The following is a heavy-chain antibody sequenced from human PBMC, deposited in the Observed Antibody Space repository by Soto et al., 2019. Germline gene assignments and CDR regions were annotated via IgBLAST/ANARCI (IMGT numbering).Heavy chain of an antibody. D-gene: IGHD6-19*01. CDR1: GYTFTSYG. Sequence: ASVKVSCKASGYTFTSYGISWLRQAAGQGLEWMGWISAYNGNTNYAQKLQGRVTMTTDTSTSTAYMELRSLRSDDTAVYYCAISFHSSGPSRAFDIWGQGTMVTVSS. V-gene: IGHV1-18*01. J-gene: IGHJ3*02. CDR3: AISFHSSGPSRAFDI. CDR2: ISAYNGNT.